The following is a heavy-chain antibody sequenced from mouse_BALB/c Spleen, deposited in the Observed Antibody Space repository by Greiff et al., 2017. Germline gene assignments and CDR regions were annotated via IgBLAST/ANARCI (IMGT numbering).Heavy chain of an antibody. CDR3: ARDRGLYYGYGFAY. D-gene: IGHD2-2*01. V-gene: IGHV7-3*02. J-gene: IGHJ3*01. CDR1: GFTFTDYY. CDR2: IRNKANGYTT. Sequence: EVKLMESGGGLVQPGGSLRLSCATSGFTFTDYYMSWVRQPPGKALEWLGFIRNKANGYTTEYSASVKGRFTISRDNSQSILYLQMNTLRAEDSATYYCARDRGLYYGYGFAYWGQGTLVTVSA.